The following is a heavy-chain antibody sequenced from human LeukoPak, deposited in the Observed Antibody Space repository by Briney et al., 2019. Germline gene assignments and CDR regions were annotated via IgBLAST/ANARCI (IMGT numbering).Heavy chain of an antibody. V-gene: IGHV3-30*02. D-gene: IGHD3-16*01. CDR3: AKDQAQLRGGVDY. CDR1: GFTFSSHG. J-gene: IGHJ4*02. CDR2: IRYDGSNK. Sequence: PGGSLRLSCAASGFTFSSHGMHWVRQAPGKGLEWVAFIRYDGSNKYYADSVKGRFTISRDNSKNTLYLQMNSLRAEDTAVYYCAKDQAQLRGGVDYWGQGTLVTVSS.